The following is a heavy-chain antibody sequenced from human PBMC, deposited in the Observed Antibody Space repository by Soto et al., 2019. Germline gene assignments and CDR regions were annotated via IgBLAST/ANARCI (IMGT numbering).Heavy chain of an antibody. V-gene: IGHV4-39*01. D-gene: IGHD4-17*01. Sequence: PSETLSLTCTVSGGSISRSIYYWGWIRQPPGKGLEWIGSIFYTGSTYYNASLKSRVTISLDTSKNQFSLRLSSVTAADTAVYFCARHGPTVATSDGFDYWGRGTLVTVS. CDR3: ARHGPTVATSDGFDY. J-gene: IGHJ4*02. CDR2: IFYTGST. CDR1: GGSISRSIYY.